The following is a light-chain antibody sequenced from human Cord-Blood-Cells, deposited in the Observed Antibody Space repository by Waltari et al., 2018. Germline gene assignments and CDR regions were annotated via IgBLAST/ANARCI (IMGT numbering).Light chain of an antibody. V-gene: IGKV1-39*01. CDR1: QSISSY. Sequence: SLSASVGDRVTITCRASQSISSYLNWYQQKPGKAPKLLIYAASSLQSGVPSRFSGSGSGTDFTLTISSLQPEDFATYYCQQSYSTPPFTFGPGTKVDIK. CDR2: AAS. CDR3: QQSYSTPPFT. J-gene: IGKJ3*01.